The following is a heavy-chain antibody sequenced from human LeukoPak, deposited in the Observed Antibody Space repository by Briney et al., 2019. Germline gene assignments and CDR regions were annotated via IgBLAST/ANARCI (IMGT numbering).Heavy chain of an antibody. CDR1: GFAFSSYE. CDR2: ISSSGSTI. V-gene: IGHV3-48*03. D-gene: IGHD3-10*02. Sequence: GGSLRLSCAASGFAFSSYEMNWVRQAPGKGLEWVSYISSSGSTIYYADSVKGRFTISRDNAKNSLYLQMNSLRAEDTAVYYCAELGITMIGGVWGEGTTVTISS. J-gene: IGHJ6*04. CDR3: AELGITMIGGV.